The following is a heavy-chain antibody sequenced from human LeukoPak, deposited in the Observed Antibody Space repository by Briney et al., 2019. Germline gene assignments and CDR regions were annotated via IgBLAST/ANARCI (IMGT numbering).Heavy chain of an antibody. CDR3: ARDHGDYFQPPFDY. CDR1: GFTFSSYE. V-gene: IGHV3-48*03. D-gene: IGHD4-17*01. Sequence: GGSLRLSCAASGFTFSSYEMNWVRQAPGKGLEWVSYISSSGSTIYYADSVKGRFTISRDNAKNSLYLQMNSLRAEDTAVYYCARDHGDYFQPPFDYCGQGTLVTVSS. J-gene: IGHJ4*02. CDR2: ISSSGSTI.